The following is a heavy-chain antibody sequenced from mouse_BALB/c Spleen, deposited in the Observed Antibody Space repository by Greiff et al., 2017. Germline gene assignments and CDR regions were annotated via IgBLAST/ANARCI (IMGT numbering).Heavy chain of an antibody. CDR2: IDPSDSYT. CDR1: GYTFTSYW. J-gene: IGHJ2*01. Sequence: VQLQQSGAELVKPGASVKLSCKASGYTFTSYWMHWVKQRPGQGLEWIGEIDPSDSYTNYNQKFKGKATLTVDKSSSTAYMQLSSLTSEDSAVYYCARGGLWSFDYWGQGTTLTVSS. CDR3: ARGGLWSFDY. V-gene: IGHV1-69*02. D-gene: IGHD1-1*02.